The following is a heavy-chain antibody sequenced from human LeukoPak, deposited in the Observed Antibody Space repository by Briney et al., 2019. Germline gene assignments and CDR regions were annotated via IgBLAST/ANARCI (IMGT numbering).Heavy chain of an antibody. CDR1: GYTFTGYY. J-gene: IGHJ3*02. CDR3: ARTSGGYDYAFDI. D-gene: IGHD5-12*01. Sequence: ASVKVSCKASGYTFTGYYMHWVRQAPGQGLEWMGWISAYNGNTNYAQKFQGRVTMTRNTSISTAYMELSSLRSEDTAVYYCARTSGGYDYAFDIWGQGTMVTVSS. CDR2: ISAYNGNT. V-gene: IGHV1-2*02.